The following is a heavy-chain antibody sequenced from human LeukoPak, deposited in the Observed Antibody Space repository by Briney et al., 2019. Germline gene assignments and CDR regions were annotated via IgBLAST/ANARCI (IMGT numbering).Heavy chain of an antibody. CDR2: IYYSGST. D-gene: IGHD6-13*01. V-gene: IGHV4-30-4*08. J-gene: IGHJ4*02. CDR1: GGSISSYY. Sequence: PSETLSLTCTVSGGSISSYYWSWIRQPPGKGLEWIGYIYYSGSTYYNPSLKSRVTISVDTSKNQFSLKLSSVTAADTAVYYCARDEIAAAGIDYWGQGTLVTVSS. CDR3: ARDEIAAAGIDY.